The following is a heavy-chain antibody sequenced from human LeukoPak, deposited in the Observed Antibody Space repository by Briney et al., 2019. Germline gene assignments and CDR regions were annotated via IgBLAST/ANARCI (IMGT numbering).Heavy chain of an antibody. CDR2: IYSGGST. J-gene: IGHJ4*02. V-gene: IGHV3-53*01. CDR3: ARGVSGYSYGSRFDY. Sequence: PGGSLRLSCAASGFTVSSNYMSRVRQAPGKGLEWVSVIYSGGSTRYADSVKGRFTTSRDNSENTLYLQMSSLRAEDTAVYYCARGVSGYSYGSRFDYWGQGTLVTVSS. D-gene: IGHD5-18*01. CDR1: GFTVSSNY.